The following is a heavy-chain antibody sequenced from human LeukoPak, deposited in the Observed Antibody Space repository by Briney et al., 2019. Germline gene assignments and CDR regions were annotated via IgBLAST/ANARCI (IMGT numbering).Heavy chain of an antibody. CDR2: IYYSGST. V-gene: IGHV4-30-4*01. D-gene: IGHD2-2*01. J-gene: IGHJ4*02. Sequence: PSETLSLTCTVSGGSISSGDYYWRWLRQPPGTGLEWIGYIYYSGSTYNNPPLKSRVNISVDRSKNQFSLKLSSVTAADTAVYYCARGSYVCSSTNCYPAYFDFWGQGTLVTVSS. CDR1: GGSISSGDYY. CDR3: ARGSYVCSSTNCYPAYFDF.